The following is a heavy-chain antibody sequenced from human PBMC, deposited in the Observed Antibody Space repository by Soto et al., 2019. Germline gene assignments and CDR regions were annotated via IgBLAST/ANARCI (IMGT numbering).Heavy chain of an antibody. Sequence: SETLSLTCTVSGGSISSNYWTWIRQPPGRGLEWIGYVYNSGSTNYNPSLKSRVTISEDTSKSQFSLKVNSMTAADTAVYYCARYRREAVAGYTLDNWGQGILVTVSS. J-gene: IGHJ4*02. CDR3: ARYRREAVAGYTLDN. CDR2: VYNSGST. CDR1: GGSISSNY. V-gene: IGHV4-59*01. D-gene: IGHD6-13*01.